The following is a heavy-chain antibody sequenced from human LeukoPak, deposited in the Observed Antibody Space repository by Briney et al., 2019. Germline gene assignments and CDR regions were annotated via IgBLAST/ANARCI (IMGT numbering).Heavy chain of an antibody. V-gene: IGHV1-2*02. CDR1: GYTFTDYY. Sequence: ASVKVSCKASGYTFTDYYIHWVRQAPGQGLEWMGWINPNSGGTNYVQKFQGRVTMIRDTSISTAYMELSRLRSDDTAVYYCARGSGSYPYYFDYWGQGTLVTVSS. CDR2: INPNSGGT. CDR3: ARGSGSYPYYFDY. D-gene: IGHD1-26*01. J-gene: IGHJ4*02.